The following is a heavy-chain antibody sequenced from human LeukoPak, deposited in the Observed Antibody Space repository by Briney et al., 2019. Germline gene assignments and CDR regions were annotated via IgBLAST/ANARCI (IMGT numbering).Heavy chain of an antibody. CDR3: ARVGGSYSWFDP. V-gene: IGHV1-8*01. CDR1: GYTFTSYD. J-gene: IGHJ5*02. D-gene: IGHD1-26*01. CDR2: MNPNSGNT. Sequence: ASVMVSCKASGYTFTSYDINWVRQATGQGLEWMGWMNPNSGNTGYAQKFQGRVTITRNTSISTAYMELSSLRSEDTAVYYCARVGGSYSWFDPWGQGTLVTVSS.